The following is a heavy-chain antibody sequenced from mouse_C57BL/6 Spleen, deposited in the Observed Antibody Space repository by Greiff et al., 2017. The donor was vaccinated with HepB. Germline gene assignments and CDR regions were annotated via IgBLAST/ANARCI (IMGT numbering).Heavy chain of an antibody. CDR3: ARGYYGSSYRDYYAMDY. V-gene: IGHV1-82*01. D-gene: IGHD1-1*01. CDR2: IYPGDGDT. J-gene: IGHJ4*01. Sequence: VQGVESGPELVKPGASVKISCKASGYAFSSSWMNWVKQRPGKGLEWIGRIYPGDGDTNYNGKFKGKATLTADKSSSTAYMQLSSLTSEDSAVYFCARGYYGSSYRDYYAMDYWGQGTSVTVSS. CDR1: GYAFSSSW.